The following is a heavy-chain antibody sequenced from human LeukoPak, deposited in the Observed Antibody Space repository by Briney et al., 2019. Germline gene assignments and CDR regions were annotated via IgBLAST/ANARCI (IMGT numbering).Heavy chain of an antibody. D-gene: IGHD2-15*01. CDR2: ISGSGGST. CDR1: GFTLSSYA. V-gene: IGHV3-23*01. J-gene: IGHJ6*03. Sequence: GGSLRLSCAASGFTLSSYAMSWVRQAPGKGLEWVSAISGSGGSTYYADSVKGRFTISRDNSKNTLYLQMNSLKAEDTAVYYCASCYSDLYYYYYMDVWGKGTTVTVSS. CDR3: ASCYSDLYYYYYMDV.